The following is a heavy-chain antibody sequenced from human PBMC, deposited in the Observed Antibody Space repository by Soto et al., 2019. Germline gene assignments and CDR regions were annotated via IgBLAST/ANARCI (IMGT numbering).Heavy chain of an antibody. D-gene: IGHD2-2*01. CDR1: GFTFSNAW. V-gene: IGHV3-15*01. CDR3: TTLSYLYYDGMDV. J-gene: IGHJ6*02. CDR2: IKSKVDGGTA. Sequence: EVQLVASGGGLVKPGGSLRLSCEASGFTFSNAWMNWVRQGPGKGLEWLGRIKSKVDGGTADYVAATKGRFSISRDDLKNMLYLQMNSLKPDDTAVYYCTTLSYLYYDGMDVWGQGTTVTVS.